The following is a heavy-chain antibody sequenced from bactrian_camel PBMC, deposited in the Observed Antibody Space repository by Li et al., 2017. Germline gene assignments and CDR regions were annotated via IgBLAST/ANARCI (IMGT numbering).Heavy chain of an antibody. V-gene: IGHV3S53*01. CDR3: AADFYNLQLARSYNY. D-gene: IGHD7*01. CDR1: GRLRGCV. Sequence: QVQLVESGGGSVQAGGSLRLACKVSGRLRGCVTWFRRPPGKEREGVAAIDTAGMPTYTYSVKDRFTISKDNVKNTLYLQMNSLEVEDTAMYYCAADFYNLQLARSYNYWGQGTQVTVS. CDR2: IDTAGMP. J-gene: IGHJ4*01.